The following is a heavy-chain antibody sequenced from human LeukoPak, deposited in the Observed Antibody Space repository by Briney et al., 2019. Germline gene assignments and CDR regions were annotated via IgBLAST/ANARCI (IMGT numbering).Heavy chain of an antibody. D-gene: IGHD2-15*01. V-gene: IGHV3-23*01. CDR3: AKAWWNSHLGFDC. J-gene: IGHJ4*02. Sequence: GGSLRLSCVASGFTFSSYAMNWVRQAPGMGLEWVSVITSSGGSTAYADSVRGRFTISRDNSKNTLYLQMNSLRAEDTALYYCAKAWWNSHLGFDCWGQGTLVTVSS. CDR1: GFTFSSYA. CDR2: ITSSGGST.